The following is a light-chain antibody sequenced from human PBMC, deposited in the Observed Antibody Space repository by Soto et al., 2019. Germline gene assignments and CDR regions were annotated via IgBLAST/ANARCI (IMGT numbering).Light chain of an antibody. CDR1: QSVLYSSNNKNY. V-gene: IGKV4-1*01. CDR3: QQYYNTPYT. CDR2: WAS. J-gene: IGKJ2*01. Sequence: DIVMTQSPGSLAVSLGERATINCRSSQSVLYSSNNKNYLAWYQQKPGRPPKLLIYWASTRESGVPDRFSGSGSGTDFTLTISSLQAEDVAVYYCQQYYNTPYTFGQGTQL.